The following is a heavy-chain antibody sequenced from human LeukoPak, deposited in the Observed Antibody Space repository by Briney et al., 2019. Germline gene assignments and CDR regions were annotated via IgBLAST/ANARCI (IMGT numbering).Heavy chain of an antibody. CDR1: GFTFSSSG. J-gene: IGHJ4*02. D-gene: IGHD4-11*01. V-gene: IGHV3-64D*09. CDR2: ITSNGGRT. Sequence: PGGSLRLSCAASGFTFSSSGMHWVRQAPGKGREYFSAITSNGGRTYYADSVKGRFTISRDNSKNTLYLQMSSLSPDDTALYYWVKALRLVTTHYDYWGQGPLVTVSS. CDR3: VKALRLVTTHYDY.